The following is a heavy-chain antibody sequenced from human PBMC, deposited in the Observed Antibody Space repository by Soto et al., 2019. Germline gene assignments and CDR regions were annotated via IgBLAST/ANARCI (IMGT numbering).Heavy chain of an antibody. D-gene: IGHD6-13*01. CDR1: GFTFSSYG. Sequence: GGSLRLSCAASGFTFSSYGMHWVCQAPGKGLEWVAVIWYDGSNKYYADSVKGRFTISRDNSKKTVYLQMNSLRAEDTAVYYCARDHIALDYWGQGTQVTVSS. V-gene: IGHV3-33*01. J-gene: IGHJ4*02. CDR2: IWYDGSNK. CDR3: ARDHIALDY.